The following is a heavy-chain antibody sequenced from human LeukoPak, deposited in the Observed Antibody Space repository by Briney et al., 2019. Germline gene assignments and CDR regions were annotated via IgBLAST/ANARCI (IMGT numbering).Heavy chain of an antibody. D-gene: IGHD2/OR15-2a*01. CDR1: EFXFITPA. J-gene: IGHJ4*02. V-gene: IGHV3-30*18. CDR2: ISYDATNK. CDR3: AKASSNYFYYFEY. Sequence: GGSLRLSVEASEFXFITPALHGVGRAPAKGLEGVAVISYDATNKYYADSVKGRFTLSRDNSKNTLYLQTNTLRDEDTAVYYCAKASSNYFYYFEYWGQGTLVTVSS.